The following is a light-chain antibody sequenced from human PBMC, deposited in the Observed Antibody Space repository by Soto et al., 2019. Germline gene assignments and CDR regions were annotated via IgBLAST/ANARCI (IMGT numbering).Light chain of an antibody. CDR2: GAS. CDR1: QSVSRY. J-gene: IGKJ2*01. Sequence: VLTQSPGTLSLSPGERATLSCRASQSVSRYLVWYQQKPGQAPRLLIYGASSRASGIPDRFSGSGSDTDFTLTINRLGPEDSAVYYCQQFDTSPYTFGQGTKLEIK. V-gene: IGKV3-20*01. CDR3: QQFDTSPYT.